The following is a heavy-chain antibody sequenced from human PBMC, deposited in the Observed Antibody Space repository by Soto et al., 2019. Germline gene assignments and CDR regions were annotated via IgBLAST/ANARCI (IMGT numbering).Heavy chain of an antibody. D-gene: IGHD3-10*01. J-gene: IGHJ5*02. V-gene: IGHV4-31*03. CDR1: GGSISSGGYY. CDR3: ARDSGGRSWFDP. CDR2: IYYSGST. Sequence: SETLSLTCTVSGGSISSGGYYWSWIRQHPGKGLEWIGYIYYSGSTYYNPSLKSRVTISVDTSKNQFSLKLSSATAADTAVYYCARDSGGRSWFDPWGQGTLVTVSS.